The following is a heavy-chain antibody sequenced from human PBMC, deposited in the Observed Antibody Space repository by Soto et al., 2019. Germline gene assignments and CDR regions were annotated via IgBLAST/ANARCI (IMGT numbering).Heavy chain of an antibody. CDR2: IYYSGST. CDR1: GGSISSYY. D-gene: IGHD6-19*01. Sequence: SETLSLTCTVSGGSISSYYWSWIRQPPGKGLEWIGYIYYSGSTNYNPSLKRRVTISVNTSKNQFSLKLSSVTAADTAVYYCARVDKPTEVYSSGPRPRRSCCYYGMDVWGQGTTVTVSS. CDR3: ARVDKPTEVYSSGPRPRRSCCYYGMDV. J-gene: IGHJ6*02. V-gene: IGHV4-59*01.